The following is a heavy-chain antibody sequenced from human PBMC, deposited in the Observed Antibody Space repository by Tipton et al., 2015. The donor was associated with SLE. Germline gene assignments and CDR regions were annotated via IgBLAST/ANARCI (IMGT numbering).Heavy chain of an antibody. V-gene: IGHV4-38-2*01. CDR1: GYSISSGHY. Sequence: TLSLTCGVSGYSISSGHYWGWIRQTPGKGLEWIGSIYHSGTTNYTPSLKSRGTFSLDTSKNHFSLSLTSVTAADTAIYYCARGVAGYFHFCYMDVWAKGTTVTIS. CDR2: IYHSGTT. J-gene: IGHJ6*03. CDR3: ARGVAGYFHFCYMDV.